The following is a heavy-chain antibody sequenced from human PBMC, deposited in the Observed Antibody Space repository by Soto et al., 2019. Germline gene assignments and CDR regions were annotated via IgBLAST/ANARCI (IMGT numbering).Heavy chain of an antibody. Sequence: QVQLVESGGGVVRPGGSLGLSCAASGFTFSYYHIHWVRQAPGKGLEWLTVISNDGTYKYYADSVKGRFTISRDNSKNTLYLQMAGLRAEDTAVYYCAKDRSTTRDHYFIMDVWGQGTTVTVSS. CDR1: GFTFSYYH. CDR3: AKDRSTTRDHYFIMDV. D-gene: IGHD1-1*01. V-gene: IGHV3-30*18. J-gene: IGHJ6*02. CDR2: ISNDGTYK.